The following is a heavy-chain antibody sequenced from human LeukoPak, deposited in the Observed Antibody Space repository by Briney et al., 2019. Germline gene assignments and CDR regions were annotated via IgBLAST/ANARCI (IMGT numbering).Heavy chain of an antibody. D-gene: IGHD4-11*01. V-gene: IGHV4-4*09. CDR3: ARLSNPTRGHYYYYMDV. CDR2: IYSSGST. J-gene: IGHJ6*03. CDR1: GDSIRSYY. Sequence: SETLSLTCTVSGDSIRSYYWSWIRQPPGKGLEWIGYIYSSGSTNYNPSLKCRVTISVHMSKNQFSLKLSSVTAADTAVYYCARLSNPTRGHYYYYMDVWGKGTTVTVSS.